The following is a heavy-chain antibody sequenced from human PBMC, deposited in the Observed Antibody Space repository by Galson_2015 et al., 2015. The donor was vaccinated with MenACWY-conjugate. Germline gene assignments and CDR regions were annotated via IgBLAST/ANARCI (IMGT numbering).Heavy chain of an antibody. CDR1: GYSISSSYY. CDR2: IYHSGST. V-gene: IGHV4-38-2*02. CDR3: ARGGYSSQALGY. D-gene: IGHD5-18*01. Sequence: SETLSLTCTVSGYSISSSYYWAWIRQPPGRQPPGQGLEWIGAIYHSGSTYYNPSLKSRVTISMDTSQNQFSLKLSSVTAADTAVYYCARGGYSSQALGYWGQGTLVTVSS. J-gene: IGHJ4*02.